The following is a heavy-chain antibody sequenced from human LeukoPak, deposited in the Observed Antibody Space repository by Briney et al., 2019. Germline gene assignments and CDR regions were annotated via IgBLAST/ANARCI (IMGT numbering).Heavy chain of an antibody. V-gene: IGHV1-46*01. D-gene: IGHD6-13*01. CDR3: AGSSVERQQLARFGY. CDR1: GSTFISYY. Sequence: ASVKVSCKASGSTFISYYMHWVRQAPGQGLEWRGIINLSGGGTSHAQKFQGRVTMSRDTSTGTVYMELSSLRSEDTAVYYCAGSSVERQQLARFGYWGQGTLVTVSS. J-gene: IGHJ4*02. CDR2: INLSGGGT.